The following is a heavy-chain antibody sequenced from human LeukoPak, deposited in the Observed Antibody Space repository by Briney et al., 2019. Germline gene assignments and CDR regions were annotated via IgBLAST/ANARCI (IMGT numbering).Heavy chain of an antibody. CDR1: GFTFSSYA. CDR3: AKGTRYCSGGSCSTYYFDY. J-gene: IGHJ4*02. Sequence: HPGGSLRLSYAAPGFTFSSYAMSWVRQAPGKGLEWVSAISGSGGSTYYADSVKGRFTISRDNSKNTLYLQMNSLRAEDTAVYYCAKGTRYCSGGSCSTYYFDYWGQGTLVTVSS. CDR2: ISGSGGST. D-gene: IGHD2-15*01. V-gene: IGHV3-23*01.